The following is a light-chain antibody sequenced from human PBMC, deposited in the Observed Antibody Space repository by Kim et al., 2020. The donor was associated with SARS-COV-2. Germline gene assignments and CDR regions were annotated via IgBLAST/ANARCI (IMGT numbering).Light chain of an antibody. Sequence: EVELTQSPDTLSLSPGERVTLSCRASQSVGKSLAWYQQKPGQAPRLLIYDASSRATGIPVRFSGSGSETDFTLTISSLETEDFAVYYCQQRSTRPPVITFGQGTRLEIK. CDR3: QQRSTRPPVIT. J-gene: IGKJ5*01. V-gene: IGKV3-11*01. CDR2: DAS. CDR1: QSVGKS.